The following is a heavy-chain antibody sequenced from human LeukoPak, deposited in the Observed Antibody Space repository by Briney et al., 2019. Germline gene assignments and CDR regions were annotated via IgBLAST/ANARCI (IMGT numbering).Heavy chain of an antibody. CDR2: INPNSGGT. CDR1: VSTFTGYY. Sequence: GASVKVSCKASVSTFTGYYMHWVRPAPGQGLEWMGWINPNSGGTNYAQKFQGRVTMTRDTSISTAYMEMSRLRSDDTAVYYCARDSSSGWYAPDYWGQGTLVTVSS. V-gene: IGHV1-2*02. CDR3: ARDSSSGWYAPDY. D-gene: IGHD6-19*01. J-gene: IGHJ4*02.